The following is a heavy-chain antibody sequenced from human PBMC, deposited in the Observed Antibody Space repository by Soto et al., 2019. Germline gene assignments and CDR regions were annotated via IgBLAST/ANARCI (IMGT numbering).Heavy chain of an antibody. Sequence: SATLSLTCAVYGGSFSCYYWSWIRQPPGKGLEWIGEINHSGSTNYNPSLKSRVTISVDTSKNQFSLKLSSVTAADTAVYYCARSTWEWWFDPWGQGTLVTVSS. J-gene: IGHJ5*02. CDR3: ARSTWEWWFDP. V-gene: IGHV4-34*01. CDR1: GGSFSCYY. CDR2: INHSGST. D-gene: IGHD3-3*01.